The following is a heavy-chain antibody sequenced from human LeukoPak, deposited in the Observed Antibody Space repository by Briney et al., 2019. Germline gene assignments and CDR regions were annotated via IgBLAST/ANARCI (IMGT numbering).Heavy chain of an antibody. CDR2: IMAIPEIT. D-gene: IGHD5-12*01. CDR3: ATDGHWLRSRGRYEALDF. V-gene: IGHV1-69*10. CDR1: GGTFDSYA. J-gene: IGHJ3*01. Sequence: ASVKVSCKASGGTFDSYAFAWVRQAPGQGLEWMGGIMAIPEITSYARRFQGRVTITADKSTNSVFLDLSRLTFEDTAVYFCATDGHWLRSRGRYEALDFWGQGTIVSVSS.